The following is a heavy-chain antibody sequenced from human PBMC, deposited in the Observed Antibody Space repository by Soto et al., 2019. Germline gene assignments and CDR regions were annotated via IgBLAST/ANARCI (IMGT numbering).Heavy chain of an antibody. CDR2: INHSGST. CDR3: AARMVAATRPGFDY. D-gene: IGHD2-15*01. Sequence: QVQLQQWGAGLLKPSETLSLTCAVYGGSFSGYYWSWIRQPPGKGLEWIGEINHSGSTNYNPSLKSRVTISVDTSENQFSLKLSSVTAADTAVYYCAARMVAATRPGFDYWGQGTLVTVSS. V-gene: IGHV4-34*01. CDR1: GGSFSGYY. J-gene: IGHJ4*02.